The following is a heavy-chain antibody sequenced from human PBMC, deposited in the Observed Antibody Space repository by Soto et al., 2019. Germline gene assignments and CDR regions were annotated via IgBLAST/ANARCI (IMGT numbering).Heavy chain of an antibody. CDR3: ALTGGYAYDAPIPEPWFDD. J-gene: IGHJ4*02. D-gene: IGHD5-18*01. V-gene: IGHV5-51*01. Sequence: GEYLKISCRGSGYHFRPYWIGWVPQVTGKGLELMGVSYPGYSDTKYIPSFEAQIIISVDMSISTAYLQLNSRKASDTATYFCALTGGYAYDAPIPEPWFDDWGQGTVVAVS. CDR1: GYHFRPYW. CDR2: SYPGYSDT.